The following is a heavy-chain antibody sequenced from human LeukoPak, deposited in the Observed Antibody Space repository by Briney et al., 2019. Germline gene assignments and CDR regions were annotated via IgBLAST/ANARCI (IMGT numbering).Heavy chain of an antibody. CDR3: TPRVTTVVTFDY. Sequence: PGRSLRLSCAASGFTFSSYGMHWVRQAPGKGLEWVAVIWYDGSNKYYADSVKGRFTISRDNSKNTLYLQMNSLKTEDTAVYYCTPRVTTVVTFDYWGQGTLVTVSS. V-gene: IGHV3-33*01. CDR2: IWYDGSNK. J-gene: IGHJ4*02. CDR1: GFTFSSYG. D-gene: IGHD4-23*01.